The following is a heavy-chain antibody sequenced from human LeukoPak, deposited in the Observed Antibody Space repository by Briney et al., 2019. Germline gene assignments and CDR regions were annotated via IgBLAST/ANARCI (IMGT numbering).Heavy chain of an antibody. CDR3: AGDRRELRAMYYGMDV. D-gene: IGHD1-7*01. V-gene: IGHV1-2*02. CDR1: GYAFTGYS. J-gene: IGHJ6*02. Sequence: ASVKVSCKASGYAFTGYSIHWVRQAPGQGLEWMGWINPNSGGTNYAQKFQGRVTMTRDTSISTAYKELSRLRSDDTAVYYCAGDRRELRAMYYGMDVWGQGTTVTVSS. CDR2: INPNSGGT.